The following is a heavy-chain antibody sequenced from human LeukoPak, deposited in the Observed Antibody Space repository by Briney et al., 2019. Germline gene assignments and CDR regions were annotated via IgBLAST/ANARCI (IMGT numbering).Heavy chain of an antibody. CDR2: INPSGGGT. Sequence: ASVKVSCKASGSTFISYYVHWVRQAPGQGLEWMGKINPSGGGTNYAQKFQGRVTMTRDTSTSTVYMDLSSLRSEDTAVYYCARDLSHRYYHRTGYAFDYWGQGTLVTVSS. D-gene: IGHD3-22*01. CDR3: ARDLSHRYYHRTGYAFDY. J-gene: IGHJ4*02. V-gene: IGHV1-46*01. CDR1: GSTFISYY.